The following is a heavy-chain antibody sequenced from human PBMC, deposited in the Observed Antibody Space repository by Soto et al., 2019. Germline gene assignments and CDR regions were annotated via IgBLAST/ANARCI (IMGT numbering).Heavy chain of an antibody. CDR2: VYFSGST. Sequence: SETLSLTCTVSGASITSAGYWWAWVRQPPGKGLEWIGSVYFSGSTYYNPSLKSRVTMSVDTSKNQFSLKLISVTAADTAVYYCARHFVAVVIKGWGYWGQGTLVTVS. V-gene: IGHV4-39*01. D-gene: IGHD3-22*01. CDR1: GASITSAGYW. J-gene: IGHJ4*02. CDR3: ARHFVAVVIKGWGY.